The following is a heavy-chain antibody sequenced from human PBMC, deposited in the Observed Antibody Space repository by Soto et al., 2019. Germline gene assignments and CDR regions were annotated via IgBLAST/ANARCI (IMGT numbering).Heavy chain of an antibody. CDR2: INRSGST. CDR3: ARIGYYYGSGSYFGYYYYCARESTVVTLRTFDI. Sequence: PSETLSLTCAFYGGSFSGYDWSWIRQPPGKGLEWIGEINRSGSTNYNPSLKSRVTISVDTSKNQFSLKLSSVTAADTAVYYCARIGYYYGSGSYFGYYYYCARESTVVTLRTFDIWGQGTMVTVS. D-gene: IGHD3-10*01. CDR1: GGSFSGYD. V-gene: IGHV4-34*01. J-gene: IGHJ3*02.